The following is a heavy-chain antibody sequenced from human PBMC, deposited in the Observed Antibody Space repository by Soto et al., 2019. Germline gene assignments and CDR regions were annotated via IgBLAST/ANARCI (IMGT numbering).Heavy chain of an antibody. D-gene: IGHD3-16*02. V-gene: IGHV1-46*03. CDR1: GYDFTRYF. CDR3: SRDLSPY. J-gene: IGHJ4*02. CDR2: VNPTGGSP. Sequence: QVQLVQSGAEVKKPGASVKLSCKTSGYDFTRYFIQGVRQAPGQGLEWMVKVNPTGGSPTFGQKFQGRVTVTPDTSTSTVYMELSSLRSDDTAVYYCSRDLSPYWGQGTLVTVSS.